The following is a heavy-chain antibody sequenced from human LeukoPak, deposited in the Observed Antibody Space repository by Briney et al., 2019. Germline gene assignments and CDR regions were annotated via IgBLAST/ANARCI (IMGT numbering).Heavy chain of an antibody. CDR3: AKGAGGFSYYNWFDP. CDR2: IYYSGTT. Sequence: SETLSLTCTVSGGSISSSPYYWGWTRQPPGKGLEWIGSIYYSGTTHYSPSLESRVTISVDTSKNQFSLKVASVTAADTAIYYCAKGAGGFSYYNWFDPWGQGTLVTVSS. J-gene: IGHJ5*02. V-gene: IGHV4-39*07. CDR1: GGSISSSPYY. D-gene: IGHD5-18*01.